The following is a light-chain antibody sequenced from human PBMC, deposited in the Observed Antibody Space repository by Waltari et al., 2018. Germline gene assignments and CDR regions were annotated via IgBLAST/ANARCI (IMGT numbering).Light chain of an antibody. CDR1: SSDVGGYNY. CDR2: DVS. CDR3: CSYAGSYTFV. V-gene: IGLV2-11*01. J-gene: IGLJ3*02. Sequence: QSALTQPRSVSGSPGQSVTISCTGTSSDVGGYNYVSWYQQHPGKAPKLMIYDVSKWPSGGPDRFSGSKSGNTASLTISGLQAEDEADYYCCSYAGSYTFVFGGGTKLTVL.